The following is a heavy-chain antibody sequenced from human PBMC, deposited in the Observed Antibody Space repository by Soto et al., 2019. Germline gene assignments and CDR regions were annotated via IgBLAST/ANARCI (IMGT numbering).Heavy chain of an antibody. V-gene: IGHV4-59*08. Sequence: QVQLQESGPGLVKPSETLSLTCTVSGGSISSYYWTWIRQPPGKGLEWIGFMYNSGSTHYNPSLKSRVNISIDTSKNQFSLNLRSVTAADTAGYYCASMGYHYGSGSYPLAYGGQGTLVPVSS. CDR3: ASMGYHYGSGSYPLAY. CDR2: MYNSGST. CDR1: GGSISSYY. J-gene: IGHJ4*02. D-gene: IGHD3-10*01.